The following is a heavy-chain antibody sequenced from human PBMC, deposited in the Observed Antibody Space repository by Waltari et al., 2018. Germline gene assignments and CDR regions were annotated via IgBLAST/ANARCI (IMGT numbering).Heavy chain of an antibody. V-gene: IGHV4-39*07. J-gene: IGHJ5*02. D-gene: IGHD6-13*01. Sequence: QLQLQESGPGLVKPSETLSLTCTVSGGSISSSSYYWGWIRQPPGKGLEWIGSIYYSGSTYYNPSRKSRVTRSVDTSKNQFSLKLSSVTAADTAVYYCARTNSSSWYDQPLWFDPWGQGTLVTVSS. CDR3: ARTNSSSWYDQPLWFDP. CDR2: IYYSGST. CDR1: GGSISSSSYY.